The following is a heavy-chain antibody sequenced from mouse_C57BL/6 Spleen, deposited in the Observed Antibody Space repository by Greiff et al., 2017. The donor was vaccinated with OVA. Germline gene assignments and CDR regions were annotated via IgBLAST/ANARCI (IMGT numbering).Heavy chain of an antibody. CDR3: VRDSNYVWFAY. V-gene: IGHV10-1*01. CDR1: GFSFNTYA. Sequence: EVKLMESGGGLVQPKGSLKLSCAASGFSFNTYAMNWVRQAPGKGLEWVARIRSKSNNYATYYADSVKDRFTISRDDSESMLYLQMNNLKTEDTAMYYCVRDSNYVWFAYWGQGTLVTVSA. D-gene: IGHD2-5*01. J-gene: IGHJ3*01. CDR2: IRSKSNNYAT.